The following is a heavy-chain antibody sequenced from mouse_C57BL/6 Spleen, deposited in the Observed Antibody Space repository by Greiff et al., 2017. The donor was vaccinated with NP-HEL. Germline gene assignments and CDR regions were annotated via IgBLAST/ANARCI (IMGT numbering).Heavy chain of an antibody. CDR2: ISYDGSN. CDR1: GYSLTSGYY. J-gene: IGHJ1*03. Sequence: EVKLVESGPGLVKPSQSLSLTCSVTGYSLTSGYYWNWIRQFPGNKLEWMGYISYDGSNNYNPSLKNRISITRDTSKNQFFLKLNSVTTEDTATYYCARDGSSYWYFDVWGTGTTVTVSS. D-gene: IGHD1-1*01. CDR3: ARDGSSYWYFDV. V-gene: IGHV3-6*01.